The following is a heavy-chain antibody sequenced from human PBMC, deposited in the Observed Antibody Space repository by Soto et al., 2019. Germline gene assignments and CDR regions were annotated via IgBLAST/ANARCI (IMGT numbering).Heavy chain of an antibody. J-gene: IGHJ4*02. CDR1: GYTFNIYG. V-gene: IGHV1-18*01. CDR3: ARELSALGTIDY. CDR2: ISPYNGNK. Sequence: GASVKVSCKTSGYTFNIYGISWVRQAPGQGFEWMGWISPYNGNKRYAQNLQDRVTMTTDTSTSTAYMELSSLRSDDTALYYCARELSALGTIDYWGQGTLVTVSS. D-gene: IGHD1-7*01.